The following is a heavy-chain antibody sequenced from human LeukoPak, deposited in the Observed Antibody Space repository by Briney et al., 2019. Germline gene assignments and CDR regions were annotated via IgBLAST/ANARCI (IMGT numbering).Heavy chain of an antibody. CDR1: GYTFTTYY. CDR2: INPSADTT. D-gene: IGHD3-22*01. Sequence: AASVKVSCKASGYTFTTYYMHWVRQAPGQGLEWMGIINPSADTTNYAQKFQGRVTMTRDTSTSTAYMELSSLRSEDTAVYHCARDRYYYDTSGPFRSGMDVWGQGTTVTVSS. CDR3: ARDRYYYDTSGPFRSGMDV. V-gene: IGHV1-46*01. J-gene: IGHJ6*02.